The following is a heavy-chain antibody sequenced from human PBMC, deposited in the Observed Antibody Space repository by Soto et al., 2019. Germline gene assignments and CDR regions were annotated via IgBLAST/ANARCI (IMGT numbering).Heavy chain of an antibody. CDR3: TSDYYDSSGYGH. Sequence: EVQLVESGGGLVQPGGSLKLSCAASGLTFSGSAMHWVRQASGKGLEWVGRIRSKANSYATAYAASVKGRFTISRDDSKNTAYLQMNSLKTEDTAVYYCTSDYYDSSGYGHWGQGTLVTVSS. CDR2: IRSKANSYAT. D-gene: IGHD3-22*01. V-gene: IGHV3-73*02. J-gene: IGHJ1*01. CDR1: GLTFSGSA.